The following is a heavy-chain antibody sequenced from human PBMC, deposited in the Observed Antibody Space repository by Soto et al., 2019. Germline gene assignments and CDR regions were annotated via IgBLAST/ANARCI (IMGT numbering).Heavy chain of an antibody. J-gene: IGHJ4*02. CDR2: IYYSGST. Sequence: QLQLHESGPGLVKPSETLSLTCTVSGGSISSSSYYWGWIRQPPGKGLEWIGSIYYSGSTYYNPSLKSRVTISVDTSKNQFSLKLSSVTAADTAVYYCARLQARLVVVVPAYFDYWGQGTLVTVSS. CDR1: GGSISSSSYY. CDR3: ARLQARLVVVVPAYFDY. D-gene: IGHD2-2*01. V-gene: IGHV4-39*01.